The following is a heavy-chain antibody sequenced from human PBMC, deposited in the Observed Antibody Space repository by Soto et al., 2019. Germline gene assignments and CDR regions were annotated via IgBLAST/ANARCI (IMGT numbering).Heavy chain of an antibody. V-gene: IGHV4-59*01. J-gene: IGHJ6*02. D-gene: IGHD6-13*01. CDR3: ASSNIAAAGFYYYALDV. CDR2: IFNSGST. CDR1: GGSISSYY. Sequence: SETLSLTCTVSGGSISSYYWSWIRQPPGKGLEWIGYIFNSGSTNYNPSLKSRVTISVDTSKNQFSLKLSSVTAADTAVYYCASSNIAAAGFYYYALDVWGRGTTVTVSS.